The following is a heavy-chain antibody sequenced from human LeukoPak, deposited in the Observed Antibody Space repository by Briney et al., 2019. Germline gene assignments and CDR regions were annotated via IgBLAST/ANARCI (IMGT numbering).Heavy chain of an antibody. V-gene: IGHV3-23*01. D-gene: IGHD3-9*01. CDR2: ISGSGGST. CDR3: ASSPLRYFEPHL. Sequence: GGSLTLSCAASGFTFSSYAMSWVRQAPGKGLDWVSAISGSGGSTYYADSVKGRFTISRDNAKNSLYLQMNSLRAEDTAVYYCASSPLRYFEPHLWGRGTLVTVSS. CDR1: GFTFSSYA. J-gene: IGHJ2*01.